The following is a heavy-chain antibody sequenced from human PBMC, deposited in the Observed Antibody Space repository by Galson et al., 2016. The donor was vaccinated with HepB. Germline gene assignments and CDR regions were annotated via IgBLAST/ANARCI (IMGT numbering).Heavy chain of an antibody. V-gene: IGHV4-39*01. D-gene: IGHD3-10*01. CDR3: ARRGVSRTVLMWFGASYYFDY. J-gene: IGHJ4*02. CDR2: IYHSGST. CDR1: GGSISSSGSY. Sequence: ETLSLTCTVSGGSISSSGSYWGWIRRPPGKGLEWIGHIYHSGSTFYNPSPKSRVPISVDTSKNQFLLKLSSVTAADTAVYYCARRGVSRTVLMWFGASYYFDYWGQGTLVTVSS.